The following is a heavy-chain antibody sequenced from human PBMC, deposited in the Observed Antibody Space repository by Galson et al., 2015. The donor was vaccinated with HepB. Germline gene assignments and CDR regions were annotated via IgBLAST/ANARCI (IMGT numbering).Heavy chain of an antibody. J-gene: IGHJ5*02. V-gene: IGHV3-23*01. CDR1: GFTFSSYG. CDR2: ISGGGDST. Sequence: SLRLSCAASGFTFSSYGMYWVRQAPGKGLEWVSGISGGGDSTYYADSVKGRFTISRDNSKNTLFLQMSSLRADDTAICYCAKRAGLSWFDPWGQGTLVTVSS. CDR3: AKRAGLSWFDP.